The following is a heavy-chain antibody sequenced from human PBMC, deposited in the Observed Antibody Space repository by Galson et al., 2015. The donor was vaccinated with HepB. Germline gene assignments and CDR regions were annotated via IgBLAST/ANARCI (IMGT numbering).Heavy chain of an antibody. Sequence: SLRLSCAASGFSFSSHAMSWVRQAPGKGLEWVSAIRGGGIGTFYAGSVKGRFTVSRDNSENTLYLQMNSLRVEDTAVCYCAREGYGSGSFYTTSIDYWGQGTLVTVSS. CDR3: AREGYGSGSFYTTSIDY. J-gene: IGHJ4*02. V-gene: IGHV3-23*01. CDR2: IRGGGIGT. CDR1: GFSFSSHA. D-gene: IGHD3-10*01.